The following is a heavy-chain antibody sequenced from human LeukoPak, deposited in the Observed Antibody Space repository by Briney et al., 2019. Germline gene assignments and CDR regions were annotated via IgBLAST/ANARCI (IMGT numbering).Heavy chain of an antibody. Sequence: ASVKVSCKVSGCTLTELSMHWVRQAPGKGLEWMGGFEPEDGETIYAQKFQGRVTMTEDTSTDTAYMELSSMRSEDTAVYYCATGIATAGTGFNYWGQGTLVTVSS. J-gene: IGHJ4*01. CDR2: FEPEDGET. CDR3: ATGIATAGTGFNY. D-gene: IGHD6-13*01. CDR1: GCTLTELS. V-gene: IGHV1-24*01.